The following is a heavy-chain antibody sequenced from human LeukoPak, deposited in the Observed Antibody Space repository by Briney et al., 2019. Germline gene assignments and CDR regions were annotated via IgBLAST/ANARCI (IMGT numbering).Heavy chain of an antibody. V-gene: IGHV4-59*01. CDR2: IYYSGST. Sequence: PSETLSLTCTVSGGSISSYYWSWIRQPPGKGLECVGYIYYSGSTNYNPSLKSRVTISVDTSKNQFSLKLSSVSAADTAVYYCARDGSMVRGVHDAFDIWGQGTMVTVSS. J-gene: IGHJ3*02. CDR1: GGSISSYY. D-gene: IGHD3-10*01. CDR3: ARDGSMVRGVHDAFDI.